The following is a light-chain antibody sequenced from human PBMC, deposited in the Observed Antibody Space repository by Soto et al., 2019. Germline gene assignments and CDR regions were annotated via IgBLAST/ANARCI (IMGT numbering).Light chain of an antibody. V-gene: IGLV1-51*01. Sequence: QSVLTQPASVTGTPGQSITISCTTSNIDVDAYKYISWYRQHPGEAPKIIIYDDNKRPSGIPDRFSGSKSGTSATLGITGFQTGDEADYYCGSWDSSMSAYVFGTGTKVTVL. CDR2: DDN. J-gene: IGLJ1*01. CDR1: NIDVDAYKY. CDR3: GSWDSSMSAYV.